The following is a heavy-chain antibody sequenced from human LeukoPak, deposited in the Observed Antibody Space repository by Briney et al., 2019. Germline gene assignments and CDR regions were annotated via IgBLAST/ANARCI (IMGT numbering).Heavy chain of an antibody. CDR2: IYSTGSP. V-gene: IGHV4-61*02. J-gene: IGHJ4*02. CDR3: AGSPSGSYYHGAH. D-gene: IGHD3-10*01. CDR1: GGSISGGTYY. Sequence: SQTLSLTCTVSGGSISGGTYYWSWIRQPAGKGLEWIGRIYSTGSPNYNPSLKSRVTISLDTSKNQFSLNLSSVTAADTAVYYCAGSPSGSYYHGAHWGQGTLVTVSS.